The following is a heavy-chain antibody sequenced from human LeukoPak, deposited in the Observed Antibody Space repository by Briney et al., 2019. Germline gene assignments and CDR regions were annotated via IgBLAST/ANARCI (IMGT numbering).Heavy chain of an antibody. Sequence: SETLSLTCAVSGYSISSGYYWGWIRQPPGKGLEWIESIYHSGSTYYNPSLKSRVTISVDTSKNQFSLKLSSVTAADTALYYCARDGDYYCSGSYSLFQNRFDPWGQGTLVTVSS. CDR2: IYHSGST. CDR1: GYSISSGYY. J-gene: IGHJ5*02. CDR3: ARDGDYYCSGSYSLFQNRFDP. D-gene: IGHD3-10*01. V-gene: IGHV4-38-2*02.